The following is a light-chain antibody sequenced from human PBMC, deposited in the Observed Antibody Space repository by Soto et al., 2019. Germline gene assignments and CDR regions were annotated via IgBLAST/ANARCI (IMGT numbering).Light chain of an antibody. Sequence: EIVMTQSPATLSVSPGGRATLSCRASQSVSSYLAWYQQKPGQAPRLLIYDASNRATGIPARFSGSGSGTDFTLTISSLEPEDFAVYYCQHRSNWPVTFGGGTKVDIK. CDR3: QHRSNWPVT. V-gene: IGKV3-11*01. J-gene: IGKJ4*01. CDR2: DAS. CDR1: QSVSSY.